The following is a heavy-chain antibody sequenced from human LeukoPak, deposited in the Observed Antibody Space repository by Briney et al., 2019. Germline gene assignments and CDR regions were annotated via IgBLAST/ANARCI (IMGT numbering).Heavy chain of an antibody. CDR1: GFTFSSYS. D-gene: IGHD2-2*01. CDR3: ARDPHYCSSTSCSLYYFDY. V-gene: IGHV3-21*01. J-gene: IGHJ4*02. CDR2: ITSNSSYI. Sequence: GGSLRLSCAASGFTFSSYSMNWVRQAPGKGLEWVSSITSNSSYIYYADSVKGRFTISRDNAKNTLYLQMNSLRAEDTAVYYCARDPHYCSSTSCSLYYFDYWGQGTRVTVSS.